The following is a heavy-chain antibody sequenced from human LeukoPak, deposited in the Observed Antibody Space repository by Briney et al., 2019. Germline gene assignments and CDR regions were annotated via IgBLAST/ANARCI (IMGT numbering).Heavy chain of an antibody. Sequence: PSETLSLTCTVSGGSISSGGYYWSWIRQHPGKGLEWIGYIYYSGSTNYNPSLRRRVTISVDTSKNQFSLKLSSVTAADTAVYYCARGWASGSYYNYWGQGTLVTVSS. D-gene: IGHD1-26*01. CDR1: GGSISSGGYY. CDR3: ARGWASGSYYNY. J-gene: IGHJ4*02. CDR2: IYYSGST. V-gene: IGHV4-61*08.